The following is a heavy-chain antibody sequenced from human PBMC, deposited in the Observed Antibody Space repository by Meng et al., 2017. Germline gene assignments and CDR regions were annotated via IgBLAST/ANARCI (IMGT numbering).Heavy chain of an antibody. J-gene: IGHJ5*02. V-gene: IGHV3-21*01. CDR3: VRVSGGYSS. D-gene: IGHD1-26*01. CDR1: CFFFTYTN. CDR2: SSSSSTYK. Sequence: AQLVWAGGLLVQAGTSLRSSCAASCFFFTYTNMNWVRQATGEGLGWVSSSSSSSTYKYYEDAVKGLFTTSRDDHNYSLYELMSMRTAGDTADYYGVRVSGGYSSWGQGTLVTVSS.